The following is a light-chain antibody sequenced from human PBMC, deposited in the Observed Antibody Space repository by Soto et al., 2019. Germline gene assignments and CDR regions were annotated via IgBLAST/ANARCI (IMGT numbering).Light chain of an antibody. CDR1: QSVSNF. CDR3: HQYGSSLGT. J-gene: IGKJ2*01. V-gene: IGKV3-11*01. Sequence: EIVLTQSPATLSLSPGKRATLSCRASQSVSNFLAWYQQKAGQAPRLLIYDTSNRAGGIPARFSGSGSGTDFTLTISSLEPEDFAVYYCHQYGSSLGTFGQGTKVEI. CDR2: DTS.